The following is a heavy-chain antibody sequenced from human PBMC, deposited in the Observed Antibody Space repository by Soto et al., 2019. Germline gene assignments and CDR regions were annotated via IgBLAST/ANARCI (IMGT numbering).Heavy chain of an antibody. D-gene: IGHD2-8*01. CDR2: IDPSDSQT. V-gene: IGHV5-10-1*01. J-gene: IGHJ4*02. CDR1: GYSFAGYW. CDR3: ARVNCTNGVCYIDY. Sequence: PGESLKISCKGSGYSFAGYWITWVRQKPGKGLEWMGRIDPSDSQTYYSPSFRGHVTISVTKSITTVFLQWSSLRASDTAMYYCARVNCTNGVCYIDYWGQGNLVTVSS.